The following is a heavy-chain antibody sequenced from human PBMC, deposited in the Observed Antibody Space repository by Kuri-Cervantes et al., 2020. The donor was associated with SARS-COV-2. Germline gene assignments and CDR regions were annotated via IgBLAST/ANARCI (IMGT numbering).Heavy chain of an antibody. CDR3: ARDYDSSGYYPYYYYYYMDV. V-gene: IGHV7-4-1*02. CDR1: GYTFTSYA. CDR2: INTNTGNP. J-gene: IGHJ6*03. D-gene: IGHD3-22*01. Sequence: ASVKVSCKASGYTFTSYAMNWVRQAPGQGLEWMGWINTNTGNPTYAQGFTGRFVFSLDTSVSTAYLQISSLKAEDTAVYHCARDYDSSGYYPYYYYYYMDVWGKGTTVTVSS.